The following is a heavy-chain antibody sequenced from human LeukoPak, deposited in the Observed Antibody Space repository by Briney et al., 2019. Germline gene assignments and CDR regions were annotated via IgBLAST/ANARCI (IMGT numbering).Heavy chain of an antibody. D-gene: IGHD5-18*01. J-gene: IGHJ3*02. CDR1: GFTFSSYS. V-gene: IGHV3-21*01. CDR2: ISNSSSYI. CDR3: AIEPPLFYVDTAMVSEAFDI. Sequence: GGSLRLSCAASGFTFSSYSMNWVRQAPGKGLEWVSSISNSSSYIYYADSVKGRFTISRDNAKNSLYLQMNSLRAEDTAVYYCAIEPPLFYVDTAMVSEAFDIWGQGTMVTVSS.